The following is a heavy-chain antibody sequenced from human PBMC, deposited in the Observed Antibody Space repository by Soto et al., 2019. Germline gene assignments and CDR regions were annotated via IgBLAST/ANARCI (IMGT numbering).Heavy chain of an antibody. CDR3: APAQGNSFSAFDI. CDR2: IWYDGSNE. V-gene: IGHV3-33*01. CDR1: GFTFSSHG. J-gene: IGHJ3*02. D-gene: IGHD4-4*01. Sequence: GGSLRLSCAASGFTFSSHGMHWVRQTPGKGLEWVAVIWYDGSNEYYADSVKGRFTISRDNSKNTLYLQMNSLRAEDTAVYYCAPAQGNSFSAFDIWGQGTMVTVSS.